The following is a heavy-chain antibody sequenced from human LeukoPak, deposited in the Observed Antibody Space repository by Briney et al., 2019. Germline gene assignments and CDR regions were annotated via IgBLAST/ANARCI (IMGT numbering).Heavy chain of an antibody. V-gene: IGHV4-59*01. CDR1: GGSISNYY. CDR3: ARVALVLRFLEWLPYTFDY. J-gene: IGHJ4*02. Sequence: SETLSLTCTVSGGSISNYYWSWIRQPPGKGLEWIAYIYYSGRTNYNPSLKSRVTISVDTSKNQFSLKLSPVTAADTAVYYCARVALVLRFLEWLPYTFDYWGQGTLVTVSS. CDR2: IYYSGRT. D-gene: IGHD3-3*01.